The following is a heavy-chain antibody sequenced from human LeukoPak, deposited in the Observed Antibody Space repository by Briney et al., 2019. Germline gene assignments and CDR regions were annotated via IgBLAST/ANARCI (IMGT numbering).Heavy chain of an antibody. D-gene: IGHD3-22*01. J-gene: IGHJ4*02. CDR3: ARSLLYYYDSSGYFDY. V-gene: IGHV4-59*08. CDR2: IYYSGST. Sequence: PSETLSLTCTVSGGSISSYYWSWIRQPPGKGLEWIGYIYYSGSTNYNPSLKSRVTISVDTPKNQFSLKLSSVTAADTAVYYCARSLLYYYDSSGYFDYWGQGTLVTVSS. CDR1: GGSISSYY.